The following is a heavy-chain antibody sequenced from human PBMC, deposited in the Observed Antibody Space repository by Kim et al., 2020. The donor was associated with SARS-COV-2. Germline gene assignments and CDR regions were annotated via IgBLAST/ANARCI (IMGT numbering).Heavy chain of an antibody. J-gene: IGHJ6*02. CDR3: ARADRGYYYFYGMDV. Sequence: VDYAKGRFTISRDNAKHSLFLQMNSLRADDTAVYFCARADRGYYYFYGMDVWGQGTTVTVSS. D-gene: IGHD2-15*01. V-gene: IGHV3-7*03.